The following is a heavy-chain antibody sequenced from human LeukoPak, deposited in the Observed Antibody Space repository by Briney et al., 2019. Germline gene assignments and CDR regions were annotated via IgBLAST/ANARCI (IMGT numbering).Heavy chain of an antibody. J-gene: IGHJ4*02. D-gene: IGHD6-6*01. CDR3: AREGIAARTNYFDY. V-gene: IGHV1-2*02. Sequence: AASVKVSCKASGYTFTGYYMHWVRQAPGQGLEWMGWINPNSGGTNYAQKFQGRVTMTRDTSISTAYMELSRLRSDDTAVCYCAREGIAARTNYFDYWGQGTLVTVSS. CDR1: GYTFTGYY. CDR2: INPNSGGT.